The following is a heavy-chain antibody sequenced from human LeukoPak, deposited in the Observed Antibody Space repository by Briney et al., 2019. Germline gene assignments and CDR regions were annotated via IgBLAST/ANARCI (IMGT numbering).Heavy chain of an antibody. CDR3: ARLVTRDLTGYLRTDYFDY. J-gene: IGHJ4*02. CDR1: GFTFSSYL. CDR2: IKQDGSEK. V-gene: IGHV3-7*01. D-gene: IGHD3-9*01. Sequence: PGGSLRLSCAASGFTFSSYLMSWVRQAPGKGLEWVANIKQDGSEKYYVDSVKGRFTISRDNAKNSLYLQMNSLRAEDTAVYYCARLVTRDLTGYLRTDYFDYWGQGTLVTVSS.